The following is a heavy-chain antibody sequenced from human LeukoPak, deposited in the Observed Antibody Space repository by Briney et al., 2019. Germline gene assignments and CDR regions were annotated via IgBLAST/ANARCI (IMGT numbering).Heavy chain of an antibody. V-gene: IGHV4-59*01. D-gene: IGHD3-10*01. Sequence: MTSETLSLTCTVSGGSISSYYWSWIRQPPGKGLEWIGYIYYSGSTNYNPSLKSRVTISVDTSKNQFSLKLSSVTAADTAVYYCARDPYDHYGSGSYYPHGYGFDYWGQGTLVTVSS. CDR1: GGSISSYY. CDR2: IYYSGST. CDR3: ARDPYDHYGSGSYYPHGYGFDY. J-gene: IGHJ4*02.